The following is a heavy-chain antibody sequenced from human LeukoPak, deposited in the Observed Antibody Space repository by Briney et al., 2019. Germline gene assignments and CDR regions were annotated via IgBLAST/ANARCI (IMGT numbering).Heavy chain of an antibody. Sequence: SGPTLVNPTQTLTLTCTFSGFSLGTSGMCVSWIRQPPGKALEWLARIDWDDDKYYSTSLKSRLTISKDTSKSQVVLTMTNMDPVDTATYYCARTHSDCSSTSCSSFDYWGQGTLVTVSS. CDR1: GFSLGTSGMC. V-gene: IGHV2-70*11. J-gene: IGHJ4*02. D-gene: IGHD2-2*01. CDR3: ARTHSDCSSTSCSSFDY. CDR2: IDWDDDK.